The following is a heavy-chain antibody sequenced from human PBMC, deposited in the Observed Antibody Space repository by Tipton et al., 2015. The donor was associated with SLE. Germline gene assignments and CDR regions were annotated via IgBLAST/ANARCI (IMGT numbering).Heavy chain of an antibody. J-gene: IGHJ4*02. D-gene: IGHD3-3*01. Sequence: TLSLTCAVSGYSISSGYYWGWIRQPPGKGREWIGSIYHSGSTYYNPSLKSRVTISVDTSKNQFSLKLTSVTAADTAVYYCARLDYTRYYFDYWGQGTLVTVSS. CDR1: GYSISSGYY. CDR2: IYHSGST. CDR3: ARLDYTRYYFDY. V-gene: IGHV4-38-2*01.